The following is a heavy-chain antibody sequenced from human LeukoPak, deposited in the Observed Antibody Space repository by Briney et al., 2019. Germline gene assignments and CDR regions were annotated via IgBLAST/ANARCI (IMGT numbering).Heavy chain of an antibody. J-gene: IGHJ4*02. CDR1: GGSLSSGGYY. CDR3: ARVGRGGTTVEY. CDR2: IFYSGFT. Sequence: SETLSLTCTVSGGSLSSGGYYWTWIRQLPGKGLEWIGYIFYSGFTYYNPSLKSRITISVDTSKNQFSLSLSSVTAADTAVYYYARVGRGGTTVEYWGQGTLVTVSS. D-gene: IGHD1-7*01. V-gene: IGHV4-31*03.